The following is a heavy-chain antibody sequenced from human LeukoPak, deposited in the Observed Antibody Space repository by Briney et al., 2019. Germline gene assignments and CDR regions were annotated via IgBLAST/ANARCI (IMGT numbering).Heavy chain of an antibody. J-gene: IGHJ4*02. V-gene: IGHV4-61*02. CDR2: IYTSGST. D-gene: IGHD3-22*01. Sequence: SETLSLTCTVSGGSISSSSYYYSWIRQPAGKGLEWLGRIYTSGSTNYNPSLKSRVTISVDTSKNQFSLKLSSVTAADTAVYYCAGPPPYYYDSSGYPHYFDYWGQGTLVTVSS. CDR1: GGSISSSSYY. CDR3: AGPPPYYYDSSGYPHYFDY.